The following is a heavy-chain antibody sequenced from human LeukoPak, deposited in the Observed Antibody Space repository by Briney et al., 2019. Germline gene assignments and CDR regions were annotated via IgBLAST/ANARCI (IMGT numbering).Heavy chain of an antibody. CDR3: ARYSPRKQDAAFDI. V-gene: IGHV5-51*01. J-gene: IGHJ3*02. CDR1: GYSFTSYW. D-gene: IGHD2-21*01. Sequence: GESLQTSCKGSGYSFTSYWIGWVRRLPGKGLEWMGIIYPGDSDTRYSPSFQGQVTISADKSISTAYLQWSSLKASDTAMYYCARYSPRKQDAAFDIWGQGTMVTVSS. CDR2: IYPGDSDT.